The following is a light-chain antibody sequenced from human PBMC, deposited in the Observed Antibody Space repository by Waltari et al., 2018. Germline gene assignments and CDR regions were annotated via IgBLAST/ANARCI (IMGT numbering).Light chain of an antibody. CDR1: QSVSSNY. J-gene: IGKJ1*01. CDR2: GAS. CDR3: QQFATSSWT. Sequence: EVVLTQSPDTLSLSPGERATLFCRASQSVSSNYLAWYQQKPGRAPRLLVYGASKRATGVPDRFSGGGSGTEFSLTISRLEPEDFAVYYCQQFATSSWTFGQGTKVEVK. V-gene: IGKV3-20*01.